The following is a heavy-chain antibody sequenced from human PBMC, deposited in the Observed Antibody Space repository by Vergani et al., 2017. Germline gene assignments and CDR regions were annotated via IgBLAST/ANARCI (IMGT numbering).Heavy chain of an antibody. V-gene: IGHV3-30*18. D-gene: IGHD4-11*01. CDR1: GFSFRGHG. Sequence: QVHLVESGGGVVQPGRSLTLSCVASGFSFRGHGMHWVRQAPGKGLGCVAMISYDGDRRDYGDFAKGRFTISRDSSKTVYLQMNSLRVEGTAMYFCAKDLSYSTALPHFDSRGQGTLVTVSS. J-gene: IGHJ4*02. CDR2: ISYDGDRR. CDR3: AKDLSYSTALPHFDS.